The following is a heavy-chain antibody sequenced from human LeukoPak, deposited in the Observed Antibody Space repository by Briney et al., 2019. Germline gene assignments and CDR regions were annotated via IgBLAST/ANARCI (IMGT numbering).Heavy chain of an antibody. D-gene: IGHD1-26*01. CDR3: ARRGGSYYDY. CDR1: GFSFSSSS. V-gene: IGHV3-7*01. CDR2: IKQDGSER. Sequence: PGGSLRLSCVASGFSFSSSSMSWVRQAPGKGLEWVANIKQDGSERYYVDSVKGRFTISRDNGKNSLYLQMNSLRVEDTAVYYCARRGGSYYDYWGQGTLVTASS. J-gene: IGHJ4*02.